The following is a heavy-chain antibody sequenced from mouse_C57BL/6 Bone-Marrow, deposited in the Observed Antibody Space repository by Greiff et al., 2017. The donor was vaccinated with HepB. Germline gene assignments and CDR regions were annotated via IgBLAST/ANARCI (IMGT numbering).Heavy chain of an antibody. CDR1: GFTFSDYY. D-gene: IGHD4-1*02. V-gene: IGHV5-12*01. CDR3: ARSNWDGWYFDV. CDR2: ISNGGGST. J-gene: IGHJ1*03. Sequence: EVKLVESGGGLLQPGGSLKLSCAASGFTFSDYYMYWVRQTPEKRLEWVAYISNGGGSTYYPDTVKGRFTISRDNAKNTLYLQMRRLKSEDTAMYYCARSNWDGWYFDVWGTGTTVTVSS.